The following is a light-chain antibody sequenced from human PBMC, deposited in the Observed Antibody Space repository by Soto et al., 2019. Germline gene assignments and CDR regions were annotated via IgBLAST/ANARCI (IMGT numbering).Light chain of an antibody. CDR3: FRSAFSPRT. CDR1: ENVAHNF. CDR2: GAS. Sequence: EIVLTQSPGTVSLSPGERATLSCRASENVAHNFLTWYQQRPGQAPRLLVYGASSRATGIPDRFVGSGSGTDFTLTISRLEAEDSAVYYCFRSAFSPRTFGQGTTVEIK. J-gene: IGKJ1*01. V-gene: IGKV3-20*01.